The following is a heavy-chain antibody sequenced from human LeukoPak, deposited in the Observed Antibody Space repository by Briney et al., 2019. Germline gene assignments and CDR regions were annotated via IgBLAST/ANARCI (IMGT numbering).Heavy chain of an antibody. D-gene: IGHD1-14*01. CDR1: GFSFSSYA. CDR2: IGGSDGST. CDR3: AKFAGMNWFDP. Sequence: GGSLRLSCAASGFSFSSYAMSWVRQAPGKGLEWVSAIGGSDGSTYYADSVKGRFTISRDNSKNTLYLQMNSLRAEDTAIYYCAKFAGMNWFDPWGQETLVTVSS. V-gene: IGHV3-23*01. J-gene: IGHJ5*02.